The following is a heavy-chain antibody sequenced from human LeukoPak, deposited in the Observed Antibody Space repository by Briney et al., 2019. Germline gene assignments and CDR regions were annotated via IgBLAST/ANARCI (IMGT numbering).Heavy chain of an antibody. D-gene: IGHD5-18*01. CDR1: GFTFSAYW. J-gene: IGHJ4*02. V-gene: IGHV3-74*01. CDR3: ARDLEYSYGYGPFDY. Sequence: GGSLRLSCAASGFTFSAYWMNWVRQGPGKGLVWVARVDTDGSTVNYADSVKGRFTISRDNAKNTLYLQMNSLRAEDTAVYYCARDLEYSYGYGPFDYWGQGTLVTVSS. CDR2: VDTDGSTV.